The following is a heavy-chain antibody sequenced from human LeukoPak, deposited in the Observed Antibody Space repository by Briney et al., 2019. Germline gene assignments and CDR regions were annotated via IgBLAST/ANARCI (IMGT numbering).Heavy chain of an antibody. D-gene: IGHD6-19*01. Sequence: SGTLSLTCAVSGGSISSSNWWSWVRQPPGKGLEWIGEIYHSGSTNYNPSLKSRVTISVDTSKNQFSLKLSSVTAADTAVYYCARVGIAVAGGAFDIWGQGTMVTVSS. J-gene: IGHJ3*02. V-gene: IGHV4-4*02. CDR1: GGSISSSNW. CDR3: ARVGIAVAGGAFDI. CDR2: IYHSGST.